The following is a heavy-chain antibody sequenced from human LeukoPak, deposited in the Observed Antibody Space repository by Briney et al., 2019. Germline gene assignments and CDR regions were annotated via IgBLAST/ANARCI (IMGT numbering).Heavy chain of an antibody. CDR2: MKEGGSEK. D-gene: IGHD4-11*01. CDR3: ARDRGYSNFDY. CDR1: GFTFSNYW. J-gene: IGHJ4*02. Sequence: GGSLRLSCAASGFTFSNYWMSWVRQAPGKGLEWVANMKEGGSEKNYVDSVKGRFTISRDNAQDSLYLQRNSLRAEDTAVYYCARDRGYSNFDYWGEGTLLTVSS. V-gene: IGHV3-7*01.